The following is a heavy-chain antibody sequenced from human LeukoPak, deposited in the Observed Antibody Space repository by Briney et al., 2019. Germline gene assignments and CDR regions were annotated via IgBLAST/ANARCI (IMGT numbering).Heavy chain of an antibody. D-gene: IGHD3-10*01. V-gene: IGHV4-61*01. Sequence: SETLSLTCTVSGGSISSGSYYWSWIRQPPGKGLEWIGYIYYSGSTNYNPSLKSRVTISVDTSKNQFSLKLSSVTAADTAVYYCAREKIGQGQYYFDCWGQGTLVTVSS. CDR1: GGSISSGSYY. CDR2: IYYSGST. CDR3: AREKIGQGQYYFDC. J-gene: IGHJ4*02.